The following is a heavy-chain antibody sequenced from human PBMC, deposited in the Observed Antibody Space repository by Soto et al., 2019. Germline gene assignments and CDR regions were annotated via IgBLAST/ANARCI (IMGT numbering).Heavy chain of an antibody. CDR1: GGSFSGYY. CDR2: INHSGST. J-gene: IGHJ6*02. Sequence: SETLSLTCAVYGGSFSGYYWSWIRQPPGKGLEWIGEINHSGSTNYNPSLKSRVTISIDTSKNQFSLKLSSVIAADTAVYYCARGSIGGKTGTDYYYYGMDVWDQGTTVTVSS. D-gene: IGHD1-1*01. CDR3: ARGSIGGKTGTDYYYYGMDV. V-gene: IGHV4-34*01.